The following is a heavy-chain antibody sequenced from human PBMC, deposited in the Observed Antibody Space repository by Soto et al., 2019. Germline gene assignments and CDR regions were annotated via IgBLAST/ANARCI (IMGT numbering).Heavy chain of an antibody. CDR1: GFTFSTYA. V-gene: IGHV3-23*01. Sequence: EVQLLESGGGLVQPGGSLRLSCAASGFTFSTYAMSWVRQAPRKGLEWVSAISGNGGDYTYYADSVKGRFTISRDNAKNTLYLQMNSLRAEDTAVYYCVPLCRYCSTTTPSWGQGTLVTVSS. CDR3: VPLCRYCSTTTPS. D-gene: IGHD2-2*01. CDR2: ISGNGGDYT. J-gene: IGHJ4*02.